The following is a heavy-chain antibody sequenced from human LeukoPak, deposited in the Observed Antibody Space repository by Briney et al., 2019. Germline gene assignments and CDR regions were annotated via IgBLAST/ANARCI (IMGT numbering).Heavy chain of an antibody. J-gene: IGHJ5*02. CDR1: GGSISSSSYY. Sequence: PSETLSLTCTVSGGSISSSSYYWGWIRQPPGKGLEWIGSIYYSGSTYYNPSLKSRVTISVDTSKNQFSLKLSSVTAADTAVYYCARVEELSGEETWGRGTLVTVSP. CDR2: IYYSGST. V-gene: IGHV4-39*07. CDR3: ARVEELSGEET. D-gene: IGHD1/OR15-1a*01.